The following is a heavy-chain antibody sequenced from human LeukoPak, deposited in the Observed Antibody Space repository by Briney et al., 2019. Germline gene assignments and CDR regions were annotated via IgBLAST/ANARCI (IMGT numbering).Heavy chain of an antibody. Sequence: PGGSLRLSCAASGFTFSSYEMNWVRQAPGKGLEWVSYISSGSTIYYADSVKGRFTISRDNAKNSLYLQMNSLRAEDTAVYYCARSLHSPTFDYWGQGTLVTVSS. CDR2: ISSGSTI. V-gene: IGHV3-48*03. J-gene: IGHJ4*02. D-gene: IGHD1-1*01. CDR1: GFTFSSYE. CDR3: ARSLHSPTFDY.